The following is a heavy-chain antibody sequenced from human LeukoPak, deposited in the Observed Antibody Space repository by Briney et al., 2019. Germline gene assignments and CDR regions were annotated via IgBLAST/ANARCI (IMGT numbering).Heavy chain of an antibody. CDR2: TRYDGRDK. D-gene: IGHD2-2*01. Sequence: GGSLRLSCAASGFTFRSDAMSWVRQAPGKRLEWVSFTRYDGRDKYYADSVKGRFTISRDNSKNTLYLQMNSLRVEDTVVYYCARVPGYCSATGCFLYYFDYWGQGTLVTVSS. CDR1: GFTFRSDA. CDR3: ARVPGYCSATGCFLYYFDY. V-gene: IGHV3-30*02. J-gene: IGHJ4*02.